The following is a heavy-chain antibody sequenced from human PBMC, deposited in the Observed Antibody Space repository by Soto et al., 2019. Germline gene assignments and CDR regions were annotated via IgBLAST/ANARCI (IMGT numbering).Heavy chain of an antibody. Sequence: GGSLRLSCTTSGFTFGDYAMGWFRQAPGKGLEWVSYIRAKAYGGATAYAASVRGRFTISRDDSRNIAYLQMDSLITEDTGVYYCSKDLISRVAAFDSWGQGTPVTVSS. CDR3: SKDLISRVAAFDS. CDR2: IRAKAYGGAT. CDR1: GFTFGDYA. V-gene: IGHV3-49*03. J-gene: IGHJ4*02. D-gene: IGHD6-19*01.